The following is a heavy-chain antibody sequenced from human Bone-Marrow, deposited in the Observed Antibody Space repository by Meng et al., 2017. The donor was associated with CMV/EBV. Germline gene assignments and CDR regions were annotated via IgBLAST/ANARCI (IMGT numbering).Heavy chain of an antibody. CDR2: ISAYNGNT. J-gene: IGHJ6*02. Sequence: ASVKVSCKASGYTFTSYGISWVRQAPGQGLEWMGWISAYNGNTNYAQKLQGRVTMTTDTSTSTAYMELRSLRSDDTAVYYCARDAPIVVVEWPYYYYGMDVWGQGTTVTVSS. CDR1: GYTFTSYG. V-gene: IGHV1-18*01. D-gene: IGHD2-15*01. CDR3: ARDAPIVVVEWPYYYYGMDV.